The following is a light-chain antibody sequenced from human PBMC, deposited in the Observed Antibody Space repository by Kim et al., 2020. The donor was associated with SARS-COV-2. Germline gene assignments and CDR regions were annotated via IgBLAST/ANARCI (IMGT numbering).Light chain of an antibody. CDR1: QTINRY. CDR3: QHHHSPPLT. J-gene: IGKJ4*01. CDR2: AAS. V-gene: IGKV1-39*01. Sequence: DIRMTQSPSSLSASVGDRVTITCRASQTINRYVNWYQQTPGKAPKLLIYAASNLQSGVPSRFSGSGSGTHFTLTLNGLQPEDSATNYCQHHHSPPLTFGGGTKVDIK.